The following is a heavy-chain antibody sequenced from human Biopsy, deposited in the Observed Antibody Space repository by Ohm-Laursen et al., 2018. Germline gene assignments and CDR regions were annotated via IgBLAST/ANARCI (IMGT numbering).Heavy chain of an antibody. CDR3: ARVEAGTYDALDI. CDR2: IYYSGGT. J-gene: IGHJ3*02. D-gene: IGHD1-26*01. V-gene: IGHV4-59*01. CDR1: GGPMTGYE. Sequence: GTLSLTCSVSGGPMTGYEWSWIRLAPGKGLEWIGYIYYSGGTKYNPSLASRVTFSVDMSKSQFSLKLYSVTAADVAVYYCARVEAGTYDALDIWGQGTLVAVSS.